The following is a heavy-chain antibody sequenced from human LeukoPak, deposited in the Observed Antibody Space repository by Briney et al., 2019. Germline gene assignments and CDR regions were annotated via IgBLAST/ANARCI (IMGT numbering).Heavy chain of an antibody. Sequence: GGSLRLSCAASGFTFSDHYMDRVRQAPGKGLKWVGRSRNKATSYTTEYAASVKGRFIISRDDSKNSLYLQMNSLKTEDTAVYYCARDLDYGGNSDAFDIWAKGQWSPSLQ. D-gene: IGHD4-23*01. CDR3: ARDLDYGGNSDAFDI. V-gene: IGHV3-72*01. CDR2: SRNKATSYTT. CDR1: GFTFSDHY. J-gene: IGHJ3*02.